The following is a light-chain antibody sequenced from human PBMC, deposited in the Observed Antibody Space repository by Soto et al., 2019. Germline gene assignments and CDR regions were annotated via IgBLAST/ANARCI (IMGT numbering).Light chain of an antibody. V-gene: IGKV3-15*01. CDR2: GAS. CDR3: QEYNTWPWT. CDR1: QSINSN. Sequence: ERKMSQSPATVSVCPGERATLYCRASQSINSNLAWYQQKLGQAPRVLIFGASTRATGIPARFSGSGSGTEFSLTINSLQSEDFAIYYCQEYNTWPWTFGQGTKVDIK. J-gene: IGKJ1*01.